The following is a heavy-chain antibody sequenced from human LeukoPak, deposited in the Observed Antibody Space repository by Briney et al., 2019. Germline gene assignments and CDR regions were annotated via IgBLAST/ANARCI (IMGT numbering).Heavy chain of an antibody. D-gene: IGHD2-2*01. CDR1: GGSISTYY. V-gene: IGHV4-59*01. Sequence: PSETLSLTCTVSGGSISTYYWSWIRQPPGKGLEWIGYIYHSGSTNYNPSLKSRVTISVDRSKNQFSLKLSSVTAADTAVYYCARAGLGHCTSTSCSTPSYYYMDVWGKGTTVTVS. J-gene: IGHJ6*03. CDR3: ARAGLGHCTSTSCSTPSYYYMDV. CDR2: IYHSGST.